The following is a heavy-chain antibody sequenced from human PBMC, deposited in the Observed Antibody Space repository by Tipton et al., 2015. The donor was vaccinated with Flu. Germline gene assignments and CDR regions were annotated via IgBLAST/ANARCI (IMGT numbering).Heavy chain of an antibody. Sequence: QLVQSGGGVVQPGRSLRLSCAASGFTFSSYAMHWVRQAPGKGLEWVAVISFDGSDKYYADSVKGRFTISRDDSKNMLSLQMDSLRAEDTAVYYCTRGQGANPWGQGTLVTVSS. V-gene: IGHV3-30*07. CDR1: GFTFSSYA. J-gene: IGHJ5*02. CDR2: ISFDGSDK. CDR3: TRGQGANP.